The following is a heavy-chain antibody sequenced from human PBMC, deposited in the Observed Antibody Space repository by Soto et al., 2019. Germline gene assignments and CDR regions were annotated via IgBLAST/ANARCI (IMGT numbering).Heavy chain of an antibody. CDR1: GFTFGSYT. CDR3: ARGTGYFDF. J-gene: IGHJ4*02. Sequence: EVQLVESGGGLVKPGGSLRLSCAASGFTFGSYTMNWVRQAPGRGLEWVSSVSAGSSSIYYADSVKGRLTISRDNARNSLYLQLNSRRAEDTAVYYCARGTGYFDFWGQGTLVTVSS. CDR2: VSAGSSSI. D-gene: IGHD1-1*01. V-gene: IGHV3-21*01.